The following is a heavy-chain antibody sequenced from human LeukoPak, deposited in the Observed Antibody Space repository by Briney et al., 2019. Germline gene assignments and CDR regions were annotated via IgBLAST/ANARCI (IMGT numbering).Heavy chain of an antibody. V-gene: IGHV1-2*02. D-gene: IGHD3-22*01. CDR3: ARDIRGSSGYSNSNY. CDR1: GYTFTGYY. Sequence: ASVKASCKASGYTFTGYYMHWVRQAPGQGLEWMGWINPNSGGTNYAQKFQGRVTMTRDTSISTAYMELSRLRSDDTAVYYCARDIRGSSGYSNSNYWGQGTLVTVSS. CDR2: INPNSGGT. J-gene: IGHJ4*02.